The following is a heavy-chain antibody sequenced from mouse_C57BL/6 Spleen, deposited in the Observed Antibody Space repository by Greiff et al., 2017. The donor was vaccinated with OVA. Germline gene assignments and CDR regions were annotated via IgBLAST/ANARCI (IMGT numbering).Heavy chain of an antibody. CDR2: IDPNSGGT. CDR1: GYTFTSYW. D-gene: IGHD1-1*01. V-gene: IGHV1-72*01. J-gene: IGHJ1*03. Sequence: VQLQQPGAELVKPGASVKLSCKASGYTFTSYWMHWVKQRPGRGLEWIGRIDPNSGGTKYNEKFKSKATLTVDKPSSTAYMQLSSLTSEDSADYDCARYYGSSYWYFDVWGTGTTVTVSS. CDR3: ARYYGSSYWYFDV.